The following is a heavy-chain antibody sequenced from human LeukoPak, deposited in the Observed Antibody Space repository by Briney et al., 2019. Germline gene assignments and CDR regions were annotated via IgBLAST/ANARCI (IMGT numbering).Heavy chain of an antibody. J-gene: IGHJ4*02. CDR1: GFTFSSYA. CDR2: ISSNGGST. V-gene: IGHV3-64*01. CDR3: ARGDYYGSGSPPGVLNSDY. D-gene: IGHD3-10*01. Sequence: GGSLRLSCAASGFTFSSYAMHWVRQAPGKGLEYVSAISSNGGSTYYANSVKGRFTISRDNSKNTLYLQMGSLRAEDMAVYYCARGDYYGSGSPPGVLNSDYWGQGTLVTVSS.